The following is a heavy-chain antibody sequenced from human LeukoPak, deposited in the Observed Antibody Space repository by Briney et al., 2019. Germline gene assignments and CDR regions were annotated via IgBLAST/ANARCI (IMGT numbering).Heavy chain of an antibody. J-gene: IGHJ4*02. CDR2: IYTGDSDT. Sequence: GESLQIFCNASGDSFISYCSGCVRRLPRKGLELLVTIYTGDSDTRYSPSFQGQVIITSDKTTNNTYLQQSSLMTAETTSVYYARLPMVRGVIRDFDYWGQGNLVTVSS. CDR3: ARLPMVRGVIRDFDY. D-gene: IGHD3-10*01. CDR1: GDSFISYC. V-gene: IGHV5-51*01.